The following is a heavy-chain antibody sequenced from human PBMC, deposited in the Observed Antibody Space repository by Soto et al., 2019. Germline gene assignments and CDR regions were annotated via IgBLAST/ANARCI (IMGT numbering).Heavy chain of an antibody. CDR2: IWYDGSNK. CDR1: GFTFSSYG. D-gene: IGHD5-12*01. J-gene: IGHJ4*02. CDR3: ARDRRGYSGYDTLDY. Sequence: GGSLRLSCAASGFTFSSYGMHWVRQAPGKGLEWVAVIWYDGSNKYYADSVKGRLTISRDNSKNTLYLQMNSLRAEDMAVYYCARDRRGYSGYDTLDYWGQGTLVTVSS. V-gene: IGHV3-33*01.